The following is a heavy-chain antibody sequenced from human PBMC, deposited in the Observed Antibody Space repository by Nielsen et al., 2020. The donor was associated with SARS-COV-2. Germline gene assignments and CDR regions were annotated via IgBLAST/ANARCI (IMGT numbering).Heavy chain of an antibody. D-gene: IGHD3-16*02. CDR1: GYTSTNFH. V-gene: IGHV1-3*01. CDR3: VIVTAALAFDP. J-gene: IGHJ5*02. CDR2: IQVGSGNT. Sequence: ASVKVSCKASGYTSTNFHIHWVHQAPGQSLEWMGWIQVGSGNTKYSPKFQGRVTFTSDTSATTALMELRSLKSEDTAVYFCVIVTAALAFDPWGQGSLVTVSS.